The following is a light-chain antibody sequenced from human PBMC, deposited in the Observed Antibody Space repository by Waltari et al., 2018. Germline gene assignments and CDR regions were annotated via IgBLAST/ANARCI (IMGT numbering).Light chain of an antibody. CDR3: QEYNNWPRT. Sequence: EIVMTQSPATLSVSPGERATLSCRASQSVSSNVAWYQQKPGQAPRLLIYAASTRATGIPARFSGSGSVTEFTLTISSLQSEDFAVYYCQEYNNWPRTFGQGTKVEIK. CDR2: AAS. CDR1: QSVSSN. J-gene: IGKJ1*01. V-gene: IGKV3-15*01.